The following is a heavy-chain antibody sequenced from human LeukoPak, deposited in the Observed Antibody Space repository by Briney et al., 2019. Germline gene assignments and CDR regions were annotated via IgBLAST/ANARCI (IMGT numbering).Heavy chain of an antibody. D-gene: IGHD6-13*01. CDR2: IYYSGST. V-gene: IGHV4-39*07. Sequence: SETLSLTCTVSGGSISTYYWGWIRQPPGKGLEWIGSIYYSGSTYYNPSLKSRVTISEDTSKNQFSLKLSSVTAADTAVYYCARDLAAAGTIDPWGQGTLVTVSS. CDR3: ARDLAAAGTIDP. CDR1: GGSISTYY. J-gene: IGHJ5*02.